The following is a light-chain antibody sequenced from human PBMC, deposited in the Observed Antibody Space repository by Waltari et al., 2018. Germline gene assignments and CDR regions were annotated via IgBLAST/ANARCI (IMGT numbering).Light chain of an antibody. CDR2: DVT. V-gene: IGLV2-14*01. CDR3: SSYTSSSTWV. J-gene: IGLJ1*01. Sequence: QSALTQPASVSGSPGQSITISCTGTSSDIGGYNYVSWYQQHPGKAPKLMIYDVTKRPSWVSNRFSGSKSGNTASLTISGLQAEDEADYYCSSYTSSSTWVFGTGTKVTVL. CDR1: SSDIGGYNY.